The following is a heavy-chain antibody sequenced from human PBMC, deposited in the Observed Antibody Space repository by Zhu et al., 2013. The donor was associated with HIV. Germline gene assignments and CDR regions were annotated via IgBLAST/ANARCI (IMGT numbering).Heavy chain of an antibody. CDR3: ARDPLRLFDYNEGYFDQ. CDR1: GYTLRRIA. V-gene: IGHV1-24*01. D-gene: IGHD4-4*01. Sequence: QVQVVQSGAEVKRPGTSVKVSCDVSGYTLRRIAIHWLRQAPGKGLEWLGSSDPEEGETLYSKVFRGRVTMTEDASSNTAYMEFTRLKPDDTAVYYCARDPLRLFDYNEGYFDQWGQGTLTHRLL. CDR2: SDPEEGET. J-gene: IGHJ4*02.